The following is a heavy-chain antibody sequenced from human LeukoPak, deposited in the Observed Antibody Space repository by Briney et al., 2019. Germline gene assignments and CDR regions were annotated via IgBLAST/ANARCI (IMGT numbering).Heavy chain of an antibody. CDR2: IWDDGNNK. Sequence: GSLRLSCAASGFSLSNHGMHWVRQAPGKRLEWVAVIWDDGNNKRYANSVNGRFTISRDNSENTLYLQMNGLTAEDTAMYYCARDSYQDYYGRFDPWGQGTLVIVSS. J-gene: IGHJ5*02. D-gene: IGHD3-10*01. V-gene: IGHV3-33*01. CDR1: GFSLSNHG. CDR3: ARDSYQDYYGRFDP.